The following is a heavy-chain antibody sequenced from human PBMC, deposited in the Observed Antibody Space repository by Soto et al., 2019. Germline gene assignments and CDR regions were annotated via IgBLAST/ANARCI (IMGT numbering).Heavy chain of an antibody. D-gene: IGHD3-9*01. CDR2: ISGSGGST. CDR3: PKAGTYYDILWSDY. V-gene: IGHV3-23*01. J-gene: IGHJ4*02. Sequence: EVQLLESGGGLVQPGGSLRLSCAASGFTFSSYAMSWVRQAPGKGLEWVSAISGSGGSTYYADSVKGRFTISRDNSKNTLYLQMNSLRAEDTAVYYCPKAGTYYDILWSDYWGQGTLVTVSS. CDR1: GFTFSSYA.